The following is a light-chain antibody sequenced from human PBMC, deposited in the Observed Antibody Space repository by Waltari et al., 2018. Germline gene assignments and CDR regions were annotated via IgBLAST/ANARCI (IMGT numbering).Light chain of an antibody. CDR2: IAS. Sequence: DIQMTQSPSSLAATVGDCVTITCRASQRIGDHVSWYQPKPGEAPKLLIYIASRLQSGVPSRFSGSGYGTDFALTISSLQPEDFATYYCQQTSTNSRTFGQGTKVEIK. CDR3: QQTSTNSRT. J-gene: IGKJ1*01. V-gene: IGKV1-39*01. CDR1: QRIGDH.